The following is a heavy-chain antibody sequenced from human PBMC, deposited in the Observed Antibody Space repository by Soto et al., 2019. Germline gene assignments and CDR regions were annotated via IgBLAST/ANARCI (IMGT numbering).Heavy chain of an antibody. Sequence: SETLSLTCTVTSGSISSNNWWSWVRQTPGKGLEWIGEIYHGGSTNYNPSLMNRVTISVDNSRNQFSLRLTSVTAADTAVYYCAGERGSITVRGPFEIWGQGTLVTVSS. CDR3: AGERGSITVRGPFEI. J-gene: IGHJ3*02. CDR1: SGSISSNNW. D-gene: IGHD3-16*01. V-gene: IGHV4-4*02. CDR2: IYHGGST.